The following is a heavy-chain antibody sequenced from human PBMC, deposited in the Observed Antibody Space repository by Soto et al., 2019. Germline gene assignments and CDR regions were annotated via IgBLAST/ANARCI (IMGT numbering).Heavy chain of an antibody. CDR1: GGTFSSYA. CDR2: IIPIFGTA. V-gene: IGHV1-69*06. CDR3: ARRGGCSSTSWYQRMDV. Sequence: QVELGQSGAEVKKPGSSVKVSCKASGGTFSSYAISWVRQAPGQGLEWMGGIIPIFGTANYAQNFQGRVRITTDKSKSTAYMELSSLRSEDTAVYYCARRGGCSSTSWYQRMDVWGQGTTVTVSS. D-gene: IGHD2-2*01. J-gene: IGHJ6*02.